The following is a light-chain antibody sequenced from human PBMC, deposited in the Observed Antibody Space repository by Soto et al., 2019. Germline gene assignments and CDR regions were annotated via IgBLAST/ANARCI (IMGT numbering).Light chain of an antibody. Sequence: QPVLTQPASVSGSPGQSNTISCTGTSSDVGGYNYVSWYQQHPGKAPKLMIYEVSNRPSGVSNRFSGSKSGNTASLTISGLQAEDEADYYCSSYTSSSIDYVFGTGTKLTVL. CDR2: EVS. CDR1: SSDVGGYNY. CDR3: SSYTSSSIDYV. J-gene: IGLJ1*01. V-gene: IGLV2-14*01.